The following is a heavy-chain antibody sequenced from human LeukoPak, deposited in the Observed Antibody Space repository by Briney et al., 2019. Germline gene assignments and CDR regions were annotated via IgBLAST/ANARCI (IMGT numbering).Heavy chain of an antibody. D-gene: IGHD2-2*01. CDR3: ARVVTIVVVPAAMDV. CDR1: GGSFSGYY. V-gene: IGHV4-34*01. J-gene: IGHJ6*02. Sequence: SETLSLTCAVYGGSFSGYYWSWIRQPPGKGLEWIGEINHSGSTNYNPSLKSRVTISADTSKNQFSLRLSSVTAADTAVYYCARVVTIVVVPAAMDVWGQGTTVTVSS. CDR2: INHSGST.